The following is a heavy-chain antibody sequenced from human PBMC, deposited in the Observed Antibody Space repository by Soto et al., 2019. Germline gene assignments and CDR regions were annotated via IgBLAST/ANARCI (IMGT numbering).Heavy chain of an antibody. D-gene: IGHD3-22*01. Sequence: SETLSLTCTVSGGSISSYYWSWIRQPPGKGLEWIGYIYYSGSTNYNPSLKSRVTISVDTSKNQFSLKLSSVTAADTAVYYCARGTYYYDSSGYSDYYGMDVWGQGTTVTVSS. V-gene: IGHV4-59*01. CDR2: IYYSGST. J-gene: IGHJ6*02. CDR3: ARGTYYYDSSGYSDYYGMDV. CDR1: GGSISSYY.